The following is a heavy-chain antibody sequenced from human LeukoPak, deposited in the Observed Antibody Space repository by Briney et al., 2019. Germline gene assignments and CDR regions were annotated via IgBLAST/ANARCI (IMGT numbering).Heavy chain of an antibody. V-gene: IGHV3-21*01. CDR1: GFTFSSYS. Sequence: PGGSLRLSRAASGFTFSSYSMNWVRQAPGKGLEWVSSISSSSSYIYYADSVKGRFTISRDNAKNSLYLQMNSLRAEDTAVYYCARENYDILTGPLDYWGQGTLVTVSS. CDR3: ARENYDILTGPLDY. CDR2: ISSSSSYI. J-gene: IGHJ4*02. D-gene: IGHD3-9*01.